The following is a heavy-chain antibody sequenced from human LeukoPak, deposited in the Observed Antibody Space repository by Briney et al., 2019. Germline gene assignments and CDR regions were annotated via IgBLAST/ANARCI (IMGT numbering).Heavy chain of an antibody. J-gene: IGHJ4*02. CDR1: GFTFSIYA. CDR3: ARSLSSRFSGPRRPYYFDS. V-gene: IGHV3-23*01. CDR2: LNGGGGNT. Sequence: GGSLRLSCAASGFTFSIYAMSWVRQAPGKGLEWVSTLNGGGGNTYYAGSVKGRFTISRDNSKNTLYLQMNSLRADDTAVYYCARSLSSRFSGPRRPYYFDSWGQGTLVTVSS. D-gene: IGHD3-16*02.